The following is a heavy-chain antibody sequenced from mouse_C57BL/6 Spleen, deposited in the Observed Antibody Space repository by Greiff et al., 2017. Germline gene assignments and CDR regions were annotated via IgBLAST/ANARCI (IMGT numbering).Heavy chain of an antibody. V-gene: IGHV1-15*01. Sequence: QVHVKQSGAELVRPGASVTLSCKASGYTFTDYEMHWVKQTPVHGLEWIGAIDPETGGTAYNQKFKGKAILTADKSSSTAYMELRSLTSEDSAVYYCTRDYGSYWYFDVWGTGTTVTVSS. CDR3: TRDYGSYWYFDV. D-gene: IGHD1-1*01. CDR2: IDPETGGT. J-gene: IGHJ1*03. CDR1: GYTFTDYE.